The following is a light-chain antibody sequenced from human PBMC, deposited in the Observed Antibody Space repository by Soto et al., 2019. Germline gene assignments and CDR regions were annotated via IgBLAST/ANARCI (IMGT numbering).Light chain of an antibody. J-gene: IGKJ1*01. CDR3: QQYNSWLWT. CDR2: GAS. CDR1: QSVSSK. Sequence: IGMTQSPSTLSVSPGEGPTLSCRASQSVSSKLAWYQQKPGQAPRLLIYGASTRATGIPARFSGSGSGTEFTLIISSLQSEDSAVYYCQQYNSWLWTFGQGTKVDFK. V-gene: IGKV3-15*01.